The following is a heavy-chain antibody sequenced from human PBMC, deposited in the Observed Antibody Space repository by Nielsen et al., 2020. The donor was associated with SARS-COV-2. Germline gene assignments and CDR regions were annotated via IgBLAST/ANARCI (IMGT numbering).Heavy chain of an antibody. CDR3: AKLGLISLLRGVIGGGWFDP. V-gene: IGHV4-61*08. D-gene: IGHD3-16*02. CDR1: GGSISSGGYY. J-gene: IGHJ5*02. Sequence: SETLSLTCTVPGGSISSGGYYWSWIRQPPGKGLEWIGFVSYRGSANYNPSLKSRLTMSVDTSRNEFSLRLSSVTAADTAVYYCAKLGLISLLRGVIGGGWFDPWGQGHLVTVSS. CDR2: VSYRGSA.